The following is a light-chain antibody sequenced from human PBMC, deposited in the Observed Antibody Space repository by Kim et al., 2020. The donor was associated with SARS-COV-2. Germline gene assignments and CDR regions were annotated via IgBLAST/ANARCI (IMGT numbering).Light chain of an antibody. CDR3: QAWDTTVV. J-gene: IGLJ2*01. Sequence: SLSPGQAASITCSGDQLVYKYVCWYQQRPGQSPVLVIYQDKNRPSGIPERFSGSNSGNTATLTISGTQAMDEADYYCQAWDTTVVFGGGTQLTVL. CDR1: QLVYKY. CDR2: QDK. V-gene: IGLV3-1*01.